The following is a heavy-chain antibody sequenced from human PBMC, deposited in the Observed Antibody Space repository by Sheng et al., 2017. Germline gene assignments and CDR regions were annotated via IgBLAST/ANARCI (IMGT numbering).Heavy chain of an antibody. CDR3: ARGEAYYYDSSGYHAPDY. J-gene: IGHJ4*02. V-gene: IGHV3-53*01. CDR2: IYSGGST. CDR1: GFTVSSNY. Sequence: EVQLVESGGGLIQPGGSLRLSCAASGFTVSSNYMSWVRQAPGKGLEWVSVIYSGGSTYYADSVKGRFTISRDNSKNTLYLQMNSLRAEDTAVYYCARGEAYYYDSSGYHAPDYWGQGTLVTVSS. D-gene: IGHD3-22*01.